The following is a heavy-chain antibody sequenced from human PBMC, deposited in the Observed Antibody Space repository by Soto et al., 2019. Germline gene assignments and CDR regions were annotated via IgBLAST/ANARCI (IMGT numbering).Heavy chain of an antibody. V-gene: IGHV3-9*01. D-gene: IGHD3-22*01. CDR1: GFTFDDYA. CDR3: AKDYYDSSGYSLAN. J-gene: IGHJ4*02. CDR2: ISWNSGSI. Sequence: QPGGSLRLSCAASGFTFDDYAMHWVRQAPGKGLEWVSGISWNSGSIGYADSVKGRFTISRDNAKNSLYLQMNSLRAEDTALYYCAKDYYDSSGYSLANWGQGTLVTVSS.